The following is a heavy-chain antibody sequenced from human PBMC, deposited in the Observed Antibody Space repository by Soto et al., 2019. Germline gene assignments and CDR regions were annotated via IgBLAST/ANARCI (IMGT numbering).Heavy chain of an antibody. CDR1: GYSFTSYW. CDR3: ARHAYCGGDCRSNYYGMDV. CDR2: IYPGDSDT. Sequence: GESLKISCQGSGYSFTSYWIGWVRQMPGKGLEWMGIIYPGDSDTRYSPSFQGQVTISADKSISTAYLQWSSLKASDTAMYYCARHAYCGGDCRSNYYGMDVWGQGTTVTVSS. D-gene: IGHD2-21*02. V-gene: IGHV5-51*01. J-gene: IGHJ6*02.